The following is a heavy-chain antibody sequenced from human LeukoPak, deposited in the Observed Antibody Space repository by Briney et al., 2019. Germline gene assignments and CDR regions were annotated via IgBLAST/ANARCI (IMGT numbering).Heavy chain of an antibody. Sequence: GGSLRLSCAVSGFPFSTYSMNWVRQAPGKGLEWVSYIAISSSGMYYADSVKGRFTISRDDAKNSLYLQMDSLRDEDTAIYYCARDLNYAFDYWGQGTLVTVSS. CDR1: GFPFSTYS. V-gene: IGHV3-48*02. D-gene: IGHD2-2*01. CDR2: IAISSSGM. CDR3: ARDLNYAFDY. J-gene: IGHJ4*02.